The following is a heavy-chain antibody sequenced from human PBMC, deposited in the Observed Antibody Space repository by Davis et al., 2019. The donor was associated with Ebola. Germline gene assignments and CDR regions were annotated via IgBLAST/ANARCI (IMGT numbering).Heavy chain of an antibody. V-gene: IGHV1-18*04. CDR1: GYTFTNYG. CDR3: ARDRDVLLRQTDY. CDR2: TSTYNGNT. D-gene: IGHD2-15*01. J-gene: IGHJ4*02. Sequence: AASVKVSCKASGYTFTNYGISWVRQAPGQGLEWMGWTSTYNGNTKYVEKLQGRVTMTTDTSTSTAYMELRSLRSDDTAVYYCARDRDVLLRQTDYWGQGTLATVSS.